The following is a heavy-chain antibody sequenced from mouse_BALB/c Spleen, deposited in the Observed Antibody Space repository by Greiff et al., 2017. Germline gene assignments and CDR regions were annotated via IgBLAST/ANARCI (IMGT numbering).Heavy chain of an antibody. CDR2: INPGSGGT. J-gene: IGHJ3*01. Sequence: QVQLKQSGAELVRPGTSVKVSCKASGYAFTNYLIEWVKQRPGQGLEWIGVINPGSGGTNYNEKFKGKATLTADKSSSTAYMQLSSLTSDDSAVYFCARDHYGSSYAFAYWGQGTLVTVSA. D-gene: IGHD1-1*01. CDR3: ARDHYGSSYAFAY. V-gene: IGHV1-54*03. CDR1: GYAFTNYL.